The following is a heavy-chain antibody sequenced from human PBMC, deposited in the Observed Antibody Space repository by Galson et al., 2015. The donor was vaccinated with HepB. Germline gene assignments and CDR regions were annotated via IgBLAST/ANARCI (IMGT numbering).Heavy chain of an antibody. Sequence: ETLSLTCTVSGGSISSYYWSWIRQPAGKGLEWIGRIYTSGSTNYNPSLKSRVTMSVDTSENQFSLKLSSVTAADTAVYYCARDYRFGESFNWFDPWGQGTLVTVSS. V-gene: IGHV4-4*07. J-gene: IGHJ5*02. CDR1: GGSISSYY. CDR3: ARDYRFGESFNWFDP. CDR2: IYTSGST. D-gene: IGHD3-10*01.